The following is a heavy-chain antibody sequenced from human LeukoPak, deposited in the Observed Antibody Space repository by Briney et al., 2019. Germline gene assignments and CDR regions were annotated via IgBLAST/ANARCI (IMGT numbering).Heavy chain of an antibody. CDR1: GFTFDDYG. Sequence: PGGSLRLSCAASGFTFDDYGMSWVRQAPGKGLEWVSGINWNGGSTGYADSVKGRFTTFRYNAKNSLYLQMNSLRAEDTALYYCARGTTVYYYYGMDVWGQGTTVTVSS. CDR3: ARGTTVYYYYGMDV. V-gene: IGHV3-20*04. D-gene: IGHD4-17*01. CDR2: INWNGGST. J-gene: IGHJ6*02.